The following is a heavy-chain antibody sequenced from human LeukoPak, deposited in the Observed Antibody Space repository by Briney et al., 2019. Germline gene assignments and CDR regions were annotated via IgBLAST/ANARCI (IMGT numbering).Heavy chain of an antibody. Sequence: GAVSDSRMASVYTFTGYMIHRVRHTLEGGLEWRGWINPNSGGTNYAQKFQGRVTMTRDTSISTAYMELSRLRSDDTAVYYCATGREFDYWGQGTLVTVSS. CDR2: INPNSGGT. J-gene: IGHJ4*02. V-gene: IGHV1-2*02. CDR3: ATGREFDY. CDR1: VYTFTGYM.